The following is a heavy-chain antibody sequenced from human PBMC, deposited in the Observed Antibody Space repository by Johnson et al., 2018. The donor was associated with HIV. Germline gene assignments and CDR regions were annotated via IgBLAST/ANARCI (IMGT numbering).Heavy chain of an antibody. Sequence: QVQLVESGGGVVQPGRSLRLSCAVSGFTFSSYAMHWVRQAPGKGLAWVTVISYDGSNKYYADSVKGRFTISRDNSKNTLYLQMNSLRAEDTAVYYCARDNEDIVLVGAFDIWGQGTMVTVSS. D-gene: IGHD2-8*02. V-gene: IGHV3-30*04. CDR2: ISYDGSNK. CDR1: GFTFSSYA. J-gene: IGHJ3*02. CDR3: ARDNEDIVLVGAFDI.